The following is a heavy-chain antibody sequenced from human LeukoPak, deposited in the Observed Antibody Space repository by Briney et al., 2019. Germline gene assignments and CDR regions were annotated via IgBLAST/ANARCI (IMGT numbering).Heavy chain of an antibody. D-gene: IGHD6-13*01. CDR3: AKHRIAAAGNYYFDY. CDR2: ISGSGGST. Sequence: GGSLRLSCAASGFTFSSYAMSWVRQAPGKGLEWVSAISGSGGSTYYADSVKGRFTISRDNSKNTLYLQMNSLRAGDTAVYYCAKHRIAAAGNYYFDYWGQGTLVTVSS. V-gene: IGHV3-23*01. CDR1: GFTFSSYA. J-gene: IGHJ4*02.